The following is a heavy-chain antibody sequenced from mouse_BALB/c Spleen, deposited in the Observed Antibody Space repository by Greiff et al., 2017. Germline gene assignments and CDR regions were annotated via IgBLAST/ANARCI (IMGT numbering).Heavy chain of an antibody. V-gene: IGHV1-4*02. CDR3: ARRYYGSSYWFAY. CDR1: GYTFTSYT. CDR2: INPSSGYT. D-gene: IGHD1-1*01. J-gene: IGHJ3*01. Sequence: QVQLKQSAAELARPGASVKMSCKASGYTFTSYTMHWVKQRPGQGLEWIGYINPSSGYTEYNQKFKDKTTLTADKSSSTAYMQLSSLTSEDSAVYYCARRYYGSSYWFAYWGQGTLVTVSA.